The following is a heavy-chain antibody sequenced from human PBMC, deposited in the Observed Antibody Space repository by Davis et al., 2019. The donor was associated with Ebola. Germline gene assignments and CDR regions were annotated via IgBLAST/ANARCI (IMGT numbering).Heavy chain of an antibody. V-gene: IGHV3-33*06. CDR1: GYTFTSYG. Sequence: SCKASGYTFTSYGISWVRQAPGKGLEWVAVIWYDGSNKYYADSVKGRFTISRDNSKNTLYLQMNSLRAEDTAVYYCAKGVVITTGIFDYWGQGTLVTVSS. CDR3: AKGVVITTGIFDY. J-gene: IGHJ4*02. CDR2: IWYDGSNK. D-gene: IGHD3-22*01.